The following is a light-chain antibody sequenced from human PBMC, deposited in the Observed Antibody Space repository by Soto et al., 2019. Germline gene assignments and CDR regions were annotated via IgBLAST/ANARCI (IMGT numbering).Light chain of an antibody. CDR2: GGS. CDR3: QQGT. CDR1: QSVSSSY. Sequence: EIVLTQSPGTLSLSPGERATLSCRASQSVSSSYLARYQQKPGQAPRRPIDGGSSRATGIPDRFSGRGSGTDCTLTISRLEPEDFAVYYCQQGTFGQGTKLEIK. V-gene: IGKV3-20*01. J-gene: IGKJ2*01.